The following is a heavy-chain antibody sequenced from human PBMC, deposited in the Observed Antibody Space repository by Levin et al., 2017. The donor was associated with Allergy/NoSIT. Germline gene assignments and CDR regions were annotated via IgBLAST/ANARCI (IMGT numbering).Heavy chain of an antibody. CDR2: IHWDDDK. V-gene: IGHV2-5*02. CDR1: GFSLSTSGVS. CDR3: ARWRQFVNDAFDF. Sequence: SGPTLVKPTQTLTLTCTFSGFSLSTSGVSVGWIRQPPGKALEWLALIHWDDDKRYSPSLESRLTITKDMSKNQVLLTLTNVDPVDTATYYCARWRQFVNDAFDFWGQGTLVTVSS. D-gene: IGHD5-24*01. J-gene: IGHJ3*01.